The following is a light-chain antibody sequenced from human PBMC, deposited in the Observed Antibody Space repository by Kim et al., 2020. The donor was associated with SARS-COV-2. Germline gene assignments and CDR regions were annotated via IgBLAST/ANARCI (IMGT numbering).Light chain of an antibody. CDR3: QQRSNWPT. Sequence: EIVLTQSPATLSLSPGQRATLSCRASQSVSSYLAWYQQKSGHAPRLLIFDASNRASGIPARFSGSGSGTDFTLTISSLEPEDFAVYYCQQRSNWPTFGGGTKVDIK. V-gene: IGKV3-11*01. CDR1: QSVSSY. J-gene: IGKJ4*01. CDR2: DAS.